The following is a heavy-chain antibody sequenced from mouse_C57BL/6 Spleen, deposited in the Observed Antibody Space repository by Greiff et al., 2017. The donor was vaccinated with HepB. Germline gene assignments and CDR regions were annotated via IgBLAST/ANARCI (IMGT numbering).Heavy chain of an antibody. Sequence: VQLQQSGPELVKPGASVKISCKASGYTFTDYYMNWVKQSHGKSLEWIGDINPNNGGTSYNQKFKGKATLTVDKSSSTAYMELRSLTSEDSAVYYCARCPYDGYPFDYWGQGTTLTVSS. CDR2: INPNNGGT. CDR1: GYTFTDYY. D-gene: IGHD2-3*01. V-gene: IGHV1-26*01. CDR3: ARCPYDGYPFDY. J-gene: IGHJ2*01.